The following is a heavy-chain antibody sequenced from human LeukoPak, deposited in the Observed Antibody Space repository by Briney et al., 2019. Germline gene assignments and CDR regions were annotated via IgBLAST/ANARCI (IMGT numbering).Heavy chain of an antibody. V-gene: IGHV3-30-3*01. D-gene: IGHD1-26*01. J-gene: IGHJ4*02. CDR3: ARAGGSYYPTFDY. CDR1: GFTFSSYA. CDR2: ISYDGSNK. Sequence: GGSLRFSYAASGFTFSSYAMHRVRQAPGKGLEWVAVISYDGSNKYYADSVKGRFTISRDNSKNTLYLQMNSLGAEDTAVYYCARAGGSYYPTFDYWGQGTLVTVSS.